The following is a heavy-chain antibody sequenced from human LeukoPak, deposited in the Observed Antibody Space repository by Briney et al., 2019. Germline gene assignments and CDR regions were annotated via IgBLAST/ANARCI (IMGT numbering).Heavy chain of an antibody. CDR2: IYYSGST. Sequence: PSETLSLTCTVSGGSISSYYWSWIRQPPGKGLEWIGYIYYSGSTNYNPSLESRVTISVDASKNQFSLKLSSVTAADTAVYYCATGSGRYGMDVWGQGTTVTVSS. CDR3: ATGSGRYGMDV. V-gene: IGHV4-59*01. J-gene: IGHJ6*02. CDR1: GGSISSYY. D-gene: IGHD2-15*01.